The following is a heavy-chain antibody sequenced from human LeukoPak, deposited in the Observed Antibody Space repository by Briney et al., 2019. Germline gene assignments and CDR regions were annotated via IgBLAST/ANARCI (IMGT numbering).Heavy chain of an antibody. CDR1: GGSVSSDSCF. J-gene: IGHJ4*02. CDR3: ASYYYDSSGYYWGIKKTPKKYYFDY. D-gene: IGHD3-22*01. V-gene: IGHV4-30-4*08. CDR2: IYYSGST. Sequence: SETLSLTCTVSGGSVSSDSCFWSWIRQPPGKGLEWIGYIYYSGSTYYNPSLKSRVTISVDTSKNQFSLKLSSVTAADTAVYYCASYYYDSSGYYWGIKKTPKKYYFDYWGQGTLVTVSS.